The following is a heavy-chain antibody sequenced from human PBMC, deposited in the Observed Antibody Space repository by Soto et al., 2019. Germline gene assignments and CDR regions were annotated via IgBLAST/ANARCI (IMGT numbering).Heavy chain of an antibody. CDR2: INHSGST. J-gene: IGHJ6*03. CDR3: ARVGSSRMRTYYYYYYMDV. V-gene: IGHV4-34*01. D-gene: IGHD6-6*01. CDR1: GGSFSGYY. Sequence: SETLSLTCAVYGGSFSGYYWSWIRQPPGKGLEWIGEINHSGSTNYNPSLKSRVTISVDTSKNQFSLKLSSVTAADTAVYYCARVGSSRMRTYYYYYYMDVWGKGTTVTVSS.